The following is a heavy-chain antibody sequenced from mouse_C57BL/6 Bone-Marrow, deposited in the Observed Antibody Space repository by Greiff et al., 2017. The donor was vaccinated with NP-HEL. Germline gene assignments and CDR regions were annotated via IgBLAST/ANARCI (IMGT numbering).Heavy chain of an antibody. CDR3: ARDRIYYYGSSYWYFDV. D-gene: IGHD1-1*01. Sequence: DVKLVESGGGLVKPGGSLKLSCAASGFTFSSYAMSWVRQTPEKRLEWVATISDGGSYTYYPDNVKGRFTISRDNAKNNLYLQMSHLKSEDTAMYYCARDRIYYYGSSYWYFDVWGTGTTVTVSS. CDR1: GFTFSSYA. V-gene: IGHV5-4*01. J-gene: IGHJ1*03. CDR2: ISDGGSYT.